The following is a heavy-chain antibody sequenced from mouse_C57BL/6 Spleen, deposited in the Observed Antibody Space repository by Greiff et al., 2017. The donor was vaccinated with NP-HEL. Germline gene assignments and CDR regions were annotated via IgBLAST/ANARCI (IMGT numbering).Heavy chain of an antibody. CDR2: ISSGSSTI. D-gene: IGHD2-4*01. CDR1: GFTFSDYG. J-gene: IGHJ1*03. Sequence: EVQLVESGGGLVKPGGSLKLSCAASGFTFSDYGMHWVRQAPEKGLEWVAYISSGSSTIHYADTVKGRFTISRDNAKNTLFLQMTSLRSEDTAMYYCARGYDYDGWYFDVWGTGTTVTVSS. CDR3: ARGYDYDGWYFDV. V-gene: IGHV5-17*01.